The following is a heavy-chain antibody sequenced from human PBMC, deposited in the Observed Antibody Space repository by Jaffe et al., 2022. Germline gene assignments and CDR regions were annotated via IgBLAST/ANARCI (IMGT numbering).Heavy chain of an antibody. V-gene: IGHV3-23*01. D-gene: IGHD3-16*01. J-gene: IGHJ4*02. Sequence: EVQLLESGGGLVQPGGSLRLSCAASGFTFSSYAMSWVRQAPGKGLEWVSAISGGGGSTYYADSVKGRFTISRDNSKNTLFLQMNSLRAEDTAVYYCAKSVGQWFLGFGNWGQGTLVTVSS. CDR3: AKSVGQWFLGFGN. CDR1: GFTFSSYA. CDR2: ISGGGGST.